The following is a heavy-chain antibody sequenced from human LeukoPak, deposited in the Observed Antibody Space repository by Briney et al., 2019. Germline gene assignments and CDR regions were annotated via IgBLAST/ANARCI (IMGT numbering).Heavy chain of an antibody. V-gene: IGHV4-39*01. CDR2: IYYSGST. Sequence: TSETLSLICTASGGSISSSSYYWGWIRQPPGKGLEWIGSIYYSGSTYYNPSLKSRVTISVDTSKNQFSLKLSSVTAADTAVYYCARQGGAHYYYYYMDVWGQGTLVTVSS. D-gene: IGHD2-21*01. CDR1: GGSISSSSYY. J-gene: IGHJ6*03. CDR3: ARQGGAHYYYYYMDV.